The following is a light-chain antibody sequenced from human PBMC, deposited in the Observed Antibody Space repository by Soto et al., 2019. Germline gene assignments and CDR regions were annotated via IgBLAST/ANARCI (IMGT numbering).Light chain of an antibody. Sequence: QSVLTQPPSVSGAPGQRVTISCTGSSSNIGAGYDVHWYQQVPGAAPKLLISVNTNRPSGVPDRFSGSKSGTSASLAITGLPADDEADYYCQSYDYSLRAWVFGGGTQLTVL. CDR2: VNT. J-gene: IGLJ3*02. CDR1: SSNIGAGYD. V-gene: IGLV1-40*01. CDR3: QSYDYSLRAWV.